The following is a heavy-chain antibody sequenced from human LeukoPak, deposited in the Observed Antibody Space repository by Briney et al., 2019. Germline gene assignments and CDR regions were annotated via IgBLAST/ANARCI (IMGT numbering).Heavy chain of an antibody. J-gene: IGHJ4*02. CDR2: ISSSGSTI. V-gene: IGHV3-48*03. Sequence: GGSLRLSCAASGFTFSSYEMNWVRQAPGKGLEWVSYISSSGSTIYYADSVKGRFTISRDNSKNTLYLQMNSLRAEDTAVYYCAREVDYYDSSGYYYPRGFDYWGQGTLVTVSS. CDR1: GFTFSSYE. CDR3: AREVDYYDSSGYYYPRGFDY. D-gene: IGHD3-22*01.